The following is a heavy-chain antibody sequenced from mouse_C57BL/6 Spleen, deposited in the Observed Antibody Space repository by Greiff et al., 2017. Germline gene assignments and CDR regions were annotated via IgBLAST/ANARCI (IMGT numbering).Heavy chain of an antibody. CDR3: ARKETSVPQMDY. J-gene: IGHJ4*01. V-gene: IGHV1-53*01. CDR1: GYTFTSYW. Sequence: QVQLQQPGTELVKPGASVKLSCKASGYTFTSYWMHWVKQRPGRGLEWIGNINPSNGGTKYNEKFKSKATLTVDKSSSTAYLPLRSLTSEDSAVYYCARKETSVPQMDYWGQGTSVTVSS. D-gene: IGHD1-1*01. CDR2: INPSNGGT.